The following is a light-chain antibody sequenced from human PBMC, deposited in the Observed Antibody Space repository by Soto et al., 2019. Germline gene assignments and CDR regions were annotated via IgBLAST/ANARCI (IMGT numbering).Light chain of an antibody. CDR1: QGIYNW. Sequence: DIQMTQSPSSVSASVGYRFNINCRSSQGIYNWLAWYQQKPGKAPNLLIYAASTLQSGVPSRFSGSGSGTDFTLTIRSLQPEDFATYYCQQSYSTPRDTCGKGQRRAIK. CDR3: QQSYSTPRDT. CDR2: AAS. J-gene: IGKJ5*01. V-gene: IGKV1-39*01.